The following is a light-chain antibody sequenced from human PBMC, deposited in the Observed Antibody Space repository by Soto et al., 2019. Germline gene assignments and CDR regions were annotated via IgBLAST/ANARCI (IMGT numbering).Light chain of an antibody. Sequence: DIQFTQSPSFLSASVGDRVTITCRASQSISSWLAWYQQKPGKAPKLLIYDASSLESGVPSRFSGSGSGTEFTLTISSLQPDDFATYYCQQYNIYPWTFGQGTKVDIK. CDR2: DAS. CDR1: QSISSW. J-gene: IGKJ1*01. CDR3: QQYNIYPWT. V-gene: IGKV1-5*01.